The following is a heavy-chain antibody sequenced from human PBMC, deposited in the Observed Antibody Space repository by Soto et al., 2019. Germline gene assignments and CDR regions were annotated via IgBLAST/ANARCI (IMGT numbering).Heavy chain of an antibody. CDR3: ARGRLTY. J-gene: IGHJ4*02. D-gene: IGHD2-21*02. Sequence: EVQLLESGGDLVHPGWSLRLSCAASAFTFSAYDMNWVRQAPGKGLEWVSGISSSGGSTYYADSVKGRFTISRDNSKNTLFLQMNSLRDEDTAVYYCARGRLTYWGQGTLVTVSS. V-gene: IGHV3-23*01. CDR2: ISSSGGST. CDR1: AFTFSAYD.